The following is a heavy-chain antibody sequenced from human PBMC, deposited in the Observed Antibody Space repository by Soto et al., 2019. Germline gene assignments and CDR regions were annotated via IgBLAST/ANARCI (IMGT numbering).Heavy chain of an antibody. Sequence: SVEVSCKASGVTLSSYAISWVRQAPGQGLEWMGGIIPIFGTANYAQKFQGRVTITADESTSTAYMELSSLRSEDTAVYYCARDRGHXVVVTAMGGYSDAFDIWGQGTMVTVS. D-gene: IGHD2-21*02. J-gene: IGHJ3*02. CDR1: GVTLSSYA. CDR2: IIPIFGTA. CDR3: ARDRGHXVVVTAMGGYSDAFDI. V-gene: IGHV1-69*13.